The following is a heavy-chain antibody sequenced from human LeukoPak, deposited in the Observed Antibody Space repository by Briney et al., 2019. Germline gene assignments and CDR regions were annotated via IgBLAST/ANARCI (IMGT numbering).Heavy chain of an antibody. CDR3: ARDLVAVAGTLRFDP. Sequence: GGSRRLSCAASGFTFDDYGMSWVRQAPGKGLEWVSDINWNGGSTGYADSVKGRFTISRDNAKISLYLQMNSLRPEDTALYYCARDLVAVAGTLRFDPWGQGTLVTVSS. CDR1: GFTFDDYG. V-gene: IGHV3-20*04. D-gene: IGHD6-19*01. J-gene: IGHJ5*02. CDR2: INWNGGST.